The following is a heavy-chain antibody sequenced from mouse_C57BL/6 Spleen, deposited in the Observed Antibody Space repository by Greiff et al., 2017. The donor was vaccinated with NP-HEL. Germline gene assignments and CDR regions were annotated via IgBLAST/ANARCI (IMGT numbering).Heavy chain of an antibody. CDR2: ISSGGSYT. CDR3: ARQITTVYAMDY. D-gene: IGHD1-1*01. Sequence: EVKLVESGGDLVKPGGSLKLSCAASGFTFSSYGMSWARQTPDKRLEWVATISSGGSYTYYPDSVKGRFTISRDNAKNTLYLQMSSLKSEDTAMYYCARQITTVYAMDYWGQGTSVTVSS. V-gene: IGHV5-6*01. CDR1: GFTFSSYG. J-gene: IGHJ4*01.